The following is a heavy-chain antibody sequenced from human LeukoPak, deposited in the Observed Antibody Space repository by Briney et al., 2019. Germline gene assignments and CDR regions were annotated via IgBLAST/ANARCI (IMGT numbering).Heavy chain of an antibody. CDR3: ARRVGGHDNPIYYYYGMDV. CDR1: GYSFTSYW. Sequence: GESLKISCKGSGYSFTSYWIGWVRQMPGKGLEWMGIIYPGDSDTRYSPSFQGQVTISADKSISTAYLQWSSLKASDTAMYYCARRVGGHDNPIYYYYGMDVWGQGTTVTVSS. CDR2: IYPGDSDT. J-gene: IGHJ6*02. D-gene: IGHD5-12*01. V-gene: IGHV5-51*01.